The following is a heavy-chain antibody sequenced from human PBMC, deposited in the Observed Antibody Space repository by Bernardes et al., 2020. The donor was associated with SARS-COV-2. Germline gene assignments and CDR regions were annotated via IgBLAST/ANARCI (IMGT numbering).Heavy chain of an antibody. J-gene: IGHJ4*02. CDR3: AREQWLVHYFDY. CDR1: GGSFSDYY. D-gene: IGHD6-19*01. V-gene: IGHV4-34*01. Sequence: LSLPCAVSGGSFSDYYWTWIRQSPGKGLEWIGEINDRGSTNYNPSLKSRVTLSVDTSKNQFSLKLTSVTAADTAVYYCAREQWLVHYFDYWGQGSLVTVSS. CDR2: INDRGST.